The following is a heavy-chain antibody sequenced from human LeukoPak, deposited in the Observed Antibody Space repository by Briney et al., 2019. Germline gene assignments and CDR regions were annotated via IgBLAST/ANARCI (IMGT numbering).Heavy chain of an antibody. V-gene: IGHV3-7*01. D-gene: IGHD6-19*01. CDR1: GVRFGSNW. Sequence: PGWFLRLSWEAPGVRFGSNWRKWVRQDTRKGLEWLANIKQDGSEKYYVDSVKGRFSISRDNAQNLVYLQLNSLRADDTAVYYCAGGAGWTSDIWGQGTLVIVSS. CDR2: IKQDGSEK. J-gene: IGHJ3*02. CDR3: AGGAGWTSDI.